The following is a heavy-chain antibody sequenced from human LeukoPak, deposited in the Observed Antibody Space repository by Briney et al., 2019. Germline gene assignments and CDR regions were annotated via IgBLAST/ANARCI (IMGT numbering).Heavy chain of an antibody. CDR2: IRSKANNYAT. D-gene: IGHD3-9*01. V-gene: IGHV3-73*01. Sequence: GGSLRLSCAASGFTFSDSAMHWVRQGSGKGLEWVGRIRSKANNYATTYGASVKGRFTISRDESKNTAYLQMNSLKTEDTAVYFCATENQMTGALEYWGQGTLVIVSS. CDR3: ATENQMTGALEY. J-gene: IGHJ4*02. CDR1: GFTFSDSA.